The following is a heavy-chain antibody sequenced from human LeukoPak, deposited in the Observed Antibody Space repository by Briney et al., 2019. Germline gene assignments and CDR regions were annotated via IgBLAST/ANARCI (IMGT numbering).Heavy chain of an antibody. J-gene: IGHJ4*02. D-gene: IGHD1-26*01. CDR2: ISSSGSTI. CDR1: GFTFSDYY. Sequence: GGSLRLSCAASGFTFSDYYMSWIRQAPGKGLEWVSYISSSGSTIYYADSVKGRFTISRDNAKNSLYLQMNSLRAEDTAVYYCARGLQYGREWELGGARSYYFDYWGQGTLVTVSS. CDR3: ARGLQYGREWELGGARSYYFDY. V-gene: IGHV3-11*01.